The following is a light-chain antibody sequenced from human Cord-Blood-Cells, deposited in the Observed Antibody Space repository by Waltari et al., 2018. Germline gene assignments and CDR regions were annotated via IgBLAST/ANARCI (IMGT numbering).Light chain of an antibody. CDR1: QSVSSSY. V-gene: IGKV3-20*01. CDR2: GAS. Sequence: EFVLTQSPGTLSSSPGERATLPCRASQSVSSSYLAWYQQKPGQAPRLLIYGASSRDTGIPDRFSGSGSGTDFTLTISRLEPEDFAVYYCQQYGSSPLTFGGGTKVEIK. CDR3: QQYGSSPLT. J-gene: IGKJ4*01.